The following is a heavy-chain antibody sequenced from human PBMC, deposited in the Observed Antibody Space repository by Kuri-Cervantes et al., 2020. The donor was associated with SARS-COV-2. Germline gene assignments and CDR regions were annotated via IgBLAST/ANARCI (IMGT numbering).Heavy chain of an antibody. Sequence: GESLKISCAASGFTFSSYSMNWVRQAPGKGLEWVSSISSSSSYIYYADSVKGRFTISRDNAKNSLYLQMNSLRAEDTAVYYCASLGGTSWHDYWGQGTLVTDSS. CDR3: ASLGGTSWHDY. J-gene: IGHJ4*02. CDR2: ISSSSSYI. CDR1: GFTFSSYS. V-gene: IGHV3-21*01. D-gene: IGHD2-2*01.